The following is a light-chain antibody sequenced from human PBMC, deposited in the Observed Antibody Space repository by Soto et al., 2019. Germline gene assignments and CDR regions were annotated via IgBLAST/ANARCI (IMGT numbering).Light chain of an antibody. J-gene: IGKJ1*01. CDR2: WAS. CDR3: HQYDTTPRT. CDR1: QSVLYSSNNQNY. V-gene: IGKV4-1*01. Sequence: DIVMTQSPDSLAVSLGERATINCKSSQSVLYSSNNQNYLAWYQQKPGQPPKLLIYWASTRESGVPDRFSGSGSGTDFTLTISSLQAEDVAVYYCHQYDTTPRTFGQGTKVEIK.